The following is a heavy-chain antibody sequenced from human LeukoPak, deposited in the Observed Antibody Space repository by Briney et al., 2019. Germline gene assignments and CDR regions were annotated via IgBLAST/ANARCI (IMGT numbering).Heavy chain of an antibody. J-gene: IGHJ4*02. CDR2: INHSGST. Sequence: PSETLSLTCAVYGGAFSGYYWSWIRQPPGKGLQWIGEINHSGSTNYNPSLKSRVTISVDTSKNQFSLKLSSVTAADTAVYYCARVSAVITFGGVIARAFDYWGQGTLVTVSS. CDR3: ARVSAVITFGGVIARAFDY. CDR1: GGAFSGYY. V-gene: IGHV4-34*01. D-gene: IGHD3-16*02.